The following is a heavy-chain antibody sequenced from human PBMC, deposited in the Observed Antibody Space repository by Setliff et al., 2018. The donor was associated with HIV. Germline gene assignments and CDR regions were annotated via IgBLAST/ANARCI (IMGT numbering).Heavy chain of an antibody. Sequence: ASVKVSCKASGYTFTGYYMHWVRQAPGQGLEWMGRINPNSGGTNYAQKFQGRVTMTRDTSISTAYMELSRLRSDDTAVYYCARDRSYCSSTSCFNYYYYYYMDVWGKGTTVTVSS. J-gene: IGHJ6*03. CDR3: ARDRSYCSSTSCFNYYYYYYMDV. V-gene: IGHV1-2*06. CDR1: GYTFTGYY. D-gene: IGHD2-2*01. CDR2: INPNSGGT.